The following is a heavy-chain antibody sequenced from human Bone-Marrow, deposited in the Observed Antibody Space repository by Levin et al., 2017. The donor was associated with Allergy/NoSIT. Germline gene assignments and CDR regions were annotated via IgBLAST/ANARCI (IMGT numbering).Heavy chain of an antibody. CDR3: ARMASGGGYYYYLDV. Sequence: GGSLRLSCAASGFTFSTFTMNWVRQAPGKGLEWVASITGSSTYIHYTDSLKGRFTISRDSAKNSLYLQMNSLRAEDTAVYYCARMASGGGYYYYLDVWGKGTTVTVSS. D-gene: IGHD3-16*01. J-gene: IGHJ6*03. CDR1: GFTFSTFT. V-gene: IGHV3-21*01. CDR2: ITGSSTYI.